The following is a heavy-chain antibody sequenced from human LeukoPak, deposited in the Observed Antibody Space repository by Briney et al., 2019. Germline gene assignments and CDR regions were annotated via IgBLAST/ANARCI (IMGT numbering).Heavy chain of an antibody. Sequence: PGGSLRLSCVASGLPIADFAMHWVRQAPGKGLEWVSLISGDGVSTSYADSVRGRFSISKNNSKNYLSMEMNSLRTEDTAMYYCARESGRFDYWGQGTLVAVSS. CDR3: ARESGRFDY. V-gene: IGHV3-43*02. CDR1: GLPIADFA. CDR2: ISGDGVST. J-gene: IGHJ4*02.